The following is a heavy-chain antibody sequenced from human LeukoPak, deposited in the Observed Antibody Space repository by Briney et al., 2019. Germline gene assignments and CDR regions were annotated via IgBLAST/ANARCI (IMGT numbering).Heavy chain of an antibody. J-gene: IGHJ4*02. Sequence: SETLSLTCTVSGGSISSYYWSWIRQPPGKGLEWIGYIYYSGSTNYNPSLKSRVTISVDTSKNQFSLKLSSVTAADTAVYYCARGVTRNYYDSSGYYLNDITLDYWGQGTLVTVSS. CDR2: IYYSGST. CDR1: GGSISSYY. CDR3: ARGVTRNYYDSSGYYLNDITLDY. D-gene: IGHD3-22*01. V-gene: IGHV4-59*08.